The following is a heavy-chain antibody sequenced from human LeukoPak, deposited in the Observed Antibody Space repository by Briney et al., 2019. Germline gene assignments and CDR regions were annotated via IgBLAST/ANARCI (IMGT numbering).Heavy chain of an antibody. CDR1: GYTFTSYG. V-gene: IGHV1-8*02. CDR3: ARGSGYSSSCLLGAFDI. Sequence: ASVKVSCKASGYTFTSYGISWVRQATGQGLEWMGWMNPNSGNTGYAQKFQGRVTMTRNTSISTAYMELSSLRSEDTAVYYCARGSGYSSSCLLGAFDIWGQGTMVTVSS. J-gene: IGHJ3*02. D-gene: IGHD6-13*01. CDR2: MNPNSGNT.